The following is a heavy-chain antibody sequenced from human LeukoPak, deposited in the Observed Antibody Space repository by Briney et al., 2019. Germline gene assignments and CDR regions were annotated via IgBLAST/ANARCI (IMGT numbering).Heavy chain of an antibody. CDR1: GFTFSSYW. Sequence: GGSLRLSCAASGFTFSSYWMHWVRQAPGKGLVWVSHINTDGSSTTYADSIKGRFTISRDNSKNTLYLQMNSLRADDTAVYYCAKLTVVDYWGQGTLVTVSS. D-gene: IGHD4-23*01. J-gene: IGHJ4*02. CDR3: AKLTVVDY. V-gene: IGHV3-74*01. CDR2: INTDGSST.